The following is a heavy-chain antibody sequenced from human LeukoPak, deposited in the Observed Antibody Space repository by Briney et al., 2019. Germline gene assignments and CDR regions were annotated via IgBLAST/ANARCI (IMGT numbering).Heavy chain of an antibody. CDR1: GGSFSGYY. Sequence: SETLSPTCAVYGGSFSGYYWSWIRQPPGKGLEWIGEINHSGSTNYNPSLKSRVTISVDTSKNQFSLKLSSVTAADTAVYYCARGTSGPWYYFDYWGQGTLVSVSS. V-gene: IGHV4-34*01. CDR2: INHSGST. CDR3: ARGTSGPWYYFDY. D-gene: IGHD2-8*01. J-gene: IGHJ4*02.